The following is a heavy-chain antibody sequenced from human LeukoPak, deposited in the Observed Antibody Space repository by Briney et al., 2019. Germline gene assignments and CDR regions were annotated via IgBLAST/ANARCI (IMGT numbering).Heavy chain of an antibody. Sequence: PSETLSLTCAVYGGSFSGYYWSWIRQPPGKGLEWIGEINHSGSTNYNPSLKSRVTISVDTSKNQFSLKLSSVTAADTAVYYCAGSSGTYSSGYDYWGQGTLVTVSS. CDR1: GGSFSGYY. CDR2: INHSGST. D-gene: IGHD6-19*01. J-gene: IGHJ4*02. V-gene: IGHV4-34*01. CDR3: AGSSGTYSSGYDY.